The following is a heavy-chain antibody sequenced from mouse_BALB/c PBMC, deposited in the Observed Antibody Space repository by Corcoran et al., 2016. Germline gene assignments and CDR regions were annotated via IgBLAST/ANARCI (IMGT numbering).Heavy chain of an antibody. CDR1: GFNIKDTY. V-gene: IGHV14-3*02. Sequence: EVRLQQSGAELVKPGASVKLSCTASGFNIKDTYMHWVKQRPEQGLEWIGRIDPANGNTKYDPKFQGKATITADTSSNTAYLQLSSLTSEDTAVYYCANWVWYFDVWGAGTTVTVSS. D-gene: IGHD4-1*01. CDR3: ANWVWYFDV. CDR2: IDPANGNT. J-gene: IGHJ1*01.